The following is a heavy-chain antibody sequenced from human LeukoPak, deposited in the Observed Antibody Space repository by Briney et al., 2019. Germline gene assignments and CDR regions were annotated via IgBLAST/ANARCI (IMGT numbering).Heavy chain of an antibody. CDR1: GDSISSYY. V-gene: IGHV4-59*01. Sequence: SETLSFTCTVSGDSISSYYWTWIRQPPGKGLEGIGYMYNSGSTNYNPSLKSRVTISVDTSKNQFSLKLTSVTAADTAVYYCARSSSTWGGFHYWGQGTLVTVSS. J-gene: IGHJ4*02. CDR2: MYNSGST. CDR3: ARSSSTWGGFHY. D-gene: IGHD6-13*01.